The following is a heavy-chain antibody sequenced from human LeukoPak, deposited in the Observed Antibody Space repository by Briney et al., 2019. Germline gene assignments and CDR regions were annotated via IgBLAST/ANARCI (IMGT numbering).Heavy chain of an antibody. CDR2: TLPIFGPA. CDR3: AREPGFTVVTSWQVGDGDAFDI. J-gene: IGHJ3*02. D-gene: IGHD2-21*02. CDR1: GGTSSSYA. V-gene: IGHV1-69*06. Sequence: SVTVSCKASGGTSSSYAISWVRQAPGQGLEWMGATLPIFGPANYAQKFQGRVTITADKSTSTAYMELSSLRSEDTAVYYCAREPGFTVVTSWQVGDGDAFDIWGQGTMVTVSS.